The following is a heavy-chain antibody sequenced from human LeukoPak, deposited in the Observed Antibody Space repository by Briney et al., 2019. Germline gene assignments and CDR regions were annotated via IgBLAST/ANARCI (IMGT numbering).Heavy chain of an antibody. J-gene: IGHJ3*02. CDR1: GFTFNSYS. Sequence: PGGSLRLSCAASGFTFNSYSINWVRQAPGNGLEWVSYISSSSTMSYADSVKGRFTISRDNAKNSLYLQMNSPGDEDTAVYYCARILSGSGSYGAFDIWGQGTMVTVSS. CDR2: ISSSSTM. CDR3: ARILSGSGSYGAFDI. V-gene: IGHV3-48*02. D-gene: IGHD1-26*01.